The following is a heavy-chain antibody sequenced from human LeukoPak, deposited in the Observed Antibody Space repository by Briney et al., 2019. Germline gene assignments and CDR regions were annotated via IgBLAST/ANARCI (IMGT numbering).Heavy chain of an antibody. D-gene: IGHD3-3*01. CDR2: IYHSGST. V-gene: IGHV4-38-2*02. CDR3: ARNSPIFGVVINPYYYYMDV. J-gene: IGHJ6*03. CDR1: GFSISNGYY. Sequence: SSETLSLTCTVSGFSISNGYYWGWIRQPPGKGLEWIGSIYHSGSTYYNPSLKSRVTISVDTSKNQFSLKLSSVTAADTAVYYCARNSPIFGVVINPYYYYMDVWGKGTTVTVSS.